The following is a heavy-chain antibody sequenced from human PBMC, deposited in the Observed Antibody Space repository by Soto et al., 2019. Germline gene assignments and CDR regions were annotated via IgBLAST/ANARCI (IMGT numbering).Heavy chain of an antibody. CDR2: IYYSGST. CDR1: GGSISSSSYY. Sequence: QLQLQESGPGLVKPSETLSLTCTVSGGSISSSSYYWGWIRQPPGKGLEGIGSIYYSGSTYYNPSLKSRVTPSVDTSQNQFSLKLSSVTAADTAVYYCARDTLYVWGSYPLYYFDYWGQGTLVTVSS. CDR3: ARDTLYVWGSYPLYYFDY. J-gene: IGHJ4*02. V-gene: IGHV4-39*02. D-gene: IGHD3-16*02.